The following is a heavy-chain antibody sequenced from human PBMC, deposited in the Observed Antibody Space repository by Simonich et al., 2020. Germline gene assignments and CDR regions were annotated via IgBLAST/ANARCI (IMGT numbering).Heavy chain of an antibody. CDR3: ARDYSNYDAFDI. D-gene: IGHD4-4*01. J-gene: IGHJ3*02. CDR1: GFTFSSYW. CDR2: IKSEGSST. V-gene: IGHV3-74*01. Sequence: EVQLVDSGGGLVQPGGSLRLSCAASGFTFSSYWMHWGRQAPGKGLVRGSSIKSEGSSTSYADSVKGRVTISRDNAKNTLYLQMNSLRAEDTAVYYCARDYSNYDAFDIWGQGTMVTVSS.